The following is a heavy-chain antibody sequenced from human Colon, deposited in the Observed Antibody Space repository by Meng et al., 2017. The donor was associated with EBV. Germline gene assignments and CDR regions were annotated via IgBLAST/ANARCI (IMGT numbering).Heavy chain of an antibody. CDR1: GGSFSGYV. V-gene: IGHV4-34*01. CDR3: ARVPTTGYKDH. Sequence: QVLLQQLGAGLLKSSETLSLTCTVNGGSFSGYVWSCVRQPPGKGMEWIGEVSHPGSANYNPSLKSRVTISVDASEKQFSLRLTSVTAADSAVYYCARVPTTGYKDHWGQGTLVTVSS. D-gene: IGHD3-9*01. CDR2: VSHPGSA. J-gene: IGHJ4*02.